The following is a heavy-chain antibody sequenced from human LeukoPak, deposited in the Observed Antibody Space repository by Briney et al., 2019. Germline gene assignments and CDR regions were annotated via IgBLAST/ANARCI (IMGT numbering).Heavy chain of an antibody. D-gene: IGHD3-3*01. J-gene: IGHJ6*03. CDR1: GGTFSSYA. V-gene: IGHV1-69*06. CDR2: IIPIFGTA. Sequence: SVKVSCKASGGTFSSYAISWVRQAPGQGLEWMGGIIPIFGTANYAQKFQGRVTITADKSTSTAYMELSSLRSEDTAVYYCARDEGRRGYYYYYYYMDVWGKGTTVTVSS. CDR3: ARDEGRRGYYYYYYYMDV.